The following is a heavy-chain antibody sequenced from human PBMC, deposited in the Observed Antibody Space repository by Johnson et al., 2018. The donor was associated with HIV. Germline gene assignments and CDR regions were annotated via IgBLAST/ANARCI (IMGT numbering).Heavy chain of an antibody. CDR2: ISYDGTNK. J-gene: IGHJ3*02. D-gene: IGHD6-13*01. CDR1: GFTFSSYA. CDR3: AREWRGDLAAAGIDAFDI. Sequence: QVQLVEFGGGVVQPGRSLRLSCAASGFTFSSYAMHWVRQAPGKGLEWVAVISYDGTNKYYAESVKGRFTISRDNSKNTLYLQMNSLRAEDTAVYYCAREWRGDLAAAGIDAFDIWGQGTMVTVSS. V-gene: IGHV3-30-3*01.